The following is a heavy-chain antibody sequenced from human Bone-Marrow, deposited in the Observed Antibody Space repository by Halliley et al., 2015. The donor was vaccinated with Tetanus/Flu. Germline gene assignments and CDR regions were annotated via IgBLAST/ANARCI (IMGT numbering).Heavy chain of an antibody. J-gene: IGHJ3*01. Sequence: GLGWMGWITANSANTYYSQTFQGRVPMTTDTSTDPAYMELRNLRYNDTAVYYCARVAQDAFDFWGQGTRVTVTS. V-gene: IGHV1-18*01. CDR2: ITANSANT. CDR3: ARVAQDAFDF.